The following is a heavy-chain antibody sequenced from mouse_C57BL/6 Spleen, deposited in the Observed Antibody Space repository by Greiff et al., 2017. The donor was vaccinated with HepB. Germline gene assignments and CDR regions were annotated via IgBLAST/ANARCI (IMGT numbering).Heavy chain of an antibody. J-gene: IGHJ3*01. CDR2: IDPSDSET. CDR1: GYTFTSYW. V-gene: IGHV1-52*01. CDR3: ARSAFAY. Sequence: QVQLKQSGAELVRPGSSVKLSCKASGYTFTSYWMHWVKQRPIQGLEWIGNIDPSDSETHYNQKFKDKATLTVDKSSSTAYMQLSSLTSEDSAVYYCARSAFAYWGQGTLVTVSA.